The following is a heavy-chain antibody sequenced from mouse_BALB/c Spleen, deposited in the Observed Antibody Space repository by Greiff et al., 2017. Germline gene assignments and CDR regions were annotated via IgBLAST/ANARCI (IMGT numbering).Heavy chain of an antibody. Sequence: QVTLKESGPGILQPSQTLSLTCSFSGFSLSTSGMGVSWIRQPSGKGLEWLAHIYWDDDKRYNPSLKSRLTISKDTSSNQVFLKITSVDTADTATYYCARNYYGSSWLYFDVWGAGTTVTVSS. CDR3: ARNYYGSSWLYFDV. V-gene: IGHV8-12*01. D-gene: IGHD1-1*01. CDR1: GFSLSTSGMG. CDR2: IYWDDDK. J-gene: IGHJ1*01.